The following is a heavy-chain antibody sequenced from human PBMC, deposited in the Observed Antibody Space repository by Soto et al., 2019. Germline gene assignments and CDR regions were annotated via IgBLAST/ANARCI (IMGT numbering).Heavy chain of an antibody. CDR1: GFTFSSFW. V-gene: IGHV3-7*01. J-gene: IGHJ4*02. CDR3: ASNPPKYYARAFGY. CDR2: IKQDGSEK. D-gene: IGHD3-22*01. Sequence: PGGSLRLSCAPSGFTFSSFWLSWVRQAPGKGLEWVANIKQDGSEKYYVDSVKGRFTISRDNAKNSLYLQMNSLRAEDTAVYYCASNPPKYYARAFGYWGQGTLITVSS.